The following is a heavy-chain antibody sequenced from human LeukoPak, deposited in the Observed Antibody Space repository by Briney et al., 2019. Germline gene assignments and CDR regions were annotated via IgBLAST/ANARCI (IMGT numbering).Heavy chain of an antibody. CDR3: ARDYVLRYFDWTRGGDAFDI. Sequence: PGRSLRLSCAASGFTFSSYGMHWVRQAPGKGLEWVAVIWYDGSNKYYADSVKGRFTISRDNSKNTLYLQMNSLRAEDTAVYYCARDYVLRYFDWTRGGDAFDIWGQGTMVTVSS. CDR2: IWYDGSNK. V-gene: IGHV3-33*01. D-gene: IGHD3-9*01. CDR1: GFTFSSYG. J-gene: IGHJ3*02.